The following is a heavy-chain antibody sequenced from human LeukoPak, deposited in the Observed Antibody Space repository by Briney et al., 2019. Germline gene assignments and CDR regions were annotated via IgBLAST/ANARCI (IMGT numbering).Heavy chain of an antibody. CDR3: ARVADGDKYGGRDY. CDR2: IINDGSSA. CDR1: GFNFKNYW. D-gene: IGHD5-24*01. J-gene: IGHJ4*02. V-gene: IGHV3-74*01. Sequence: GGSLRLSCAASGFNFKNYWMHWVRQAPGKGLEWVSRIINDGSSATYADSVKGRFTISRDNAKDTLCLQMNSLRVEDTAVYYCARVADGDKYGGRDYWGQGALVIVSS.